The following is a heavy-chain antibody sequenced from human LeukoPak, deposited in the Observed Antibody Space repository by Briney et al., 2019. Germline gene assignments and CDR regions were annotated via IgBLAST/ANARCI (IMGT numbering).Heavy chain of an antibody. V-gene: IGHV3-64D*09. CDR2: ISSNGGST. CDR3: VKKVVAAAGTQYCYYGIGD. D-gene: IGHD6-13*01. CDR1: VFTHWSCP. J-gene: IGHJ6*02. Sequence: GGSLRLPCRASVFTHWSCPMQGLRQAPGKGLEYVSAISSNGGSTYYADSVKGRFTISRDNSKNTLYLQMSSLRAEDTAVYYCVKKVVAAAGTQYCYYGIGDWGQGTTVTVSS.